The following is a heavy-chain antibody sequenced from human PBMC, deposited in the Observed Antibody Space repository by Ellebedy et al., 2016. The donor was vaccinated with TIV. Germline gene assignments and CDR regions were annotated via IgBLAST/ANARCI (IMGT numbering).Heavy chain of an antibody. D-gene: IGHD3-22*01. V-gene: IGHV4-31*03. CDR1: GGSISTGGYY. CDR3: ARPPLPSSGYFTFDN. CDR2: IYYSRST. Sequence: MPSETLSLTCNVSGGSISTGGYYWSWIRQHPGKGLEWIGYIYYSRSTYYNPSLKSRVTISVDTSENQFSLKLSSVTAADTAVYYCARPPLPSSGYFTFDNWGQGTLVTVSS. J-gene: IGHJ4*02.